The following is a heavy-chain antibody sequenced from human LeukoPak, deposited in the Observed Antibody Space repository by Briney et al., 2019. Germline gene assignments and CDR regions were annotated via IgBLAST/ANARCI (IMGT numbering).Heavy chain of an antibody. CDR2: IYYSGST. J-gene: IGHJ4*02. CDR1: GGSISSSSYY. D-gene: IGHD3-3*01. CDR3: ARGLRRFLEWLSPFDY. Sequence: PSETLSLTCTVSGGSISSSSYYWGWIRQPPGKGLEWIGSIYYSGSTYYNPSLKSRVTISVDTSKNQFSLKLSSVTAADTAVYYCARGLRRFLEWLSPFDYWGQGTLVTVSS. V-gene: IGHV4-39*07.